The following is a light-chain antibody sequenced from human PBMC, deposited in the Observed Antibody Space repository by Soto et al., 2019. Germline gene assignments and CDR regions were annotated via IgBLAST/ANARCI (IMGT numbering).Light chain of an antibody. CDR1: SSVVGAYDY. Sequence: QSVLTQPASVSGSPVHSITISCTGTSSVVGAYDYVSWYQQHPDKAPKLMIYEVSNRPSGVSNRFSGSKSVNTATLTISGLQADDEADYYCSSYTSSSTRVFGPGTKLTVL. J-gene: IGLJ1*01. V-gene: IGLV2-14*03. CDR3: SSYTSSSTRV. CDR2: EVS.